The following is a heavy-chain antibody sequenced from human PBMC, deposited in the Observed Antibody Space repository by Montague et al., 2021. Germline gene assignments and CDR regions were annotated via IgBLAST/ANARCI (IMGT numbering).Heavy chain of an antibody. D-gene: IGHD3-10*01. CDR2: TYYRSTWYT. J-gene: IGHJ4*02. Sequence: CAISGDGVSNNNAAWNWIRESPSRGLEWLGRTYYRSTWYTDYAVSVKGRIAINPDTSKNQFSLQLNSVTPEDTAVYYCAREGVGDLLFSFDSWGQGTLVTVSS. CDR1: GDGVSNNNAA. CDR3: AREGVGDLLFSFDS. V-gene: IGHV6-1*01.